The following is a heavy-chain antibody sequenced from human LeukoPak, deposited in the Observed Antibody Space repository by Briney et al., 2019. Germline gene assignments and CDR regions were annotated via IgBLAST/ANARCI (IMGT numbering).Heavy chain of an antibody. Sequence: GSSVKVSCKASGGTFSSYAISWVRQAPGQGLEWMGRIIPIFGIANYAQKFQGRVTITADKSTSTAYMELNSLRAEDTAVYYCARDLAAAGLDYWGQGTLVTVSS. V-gene: IGHV1-69*04. CDR1: GGTFSSYA. CDR2: IIPIFGIA. CDR3: ARDLAAAGLDY. J-gene: IGHJ4*02. D-gene: IGHD6-13*01.